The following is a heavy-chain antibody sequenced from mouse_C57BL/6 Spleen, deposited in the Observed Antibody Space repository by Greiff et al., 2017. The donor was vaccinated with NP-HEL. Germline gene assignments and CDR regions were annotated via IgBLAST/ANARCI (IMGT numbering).Heavy chain of an antibody. CDR3: ARRNYGYDDYAMDY. D-gene: IGHD2-2*01. J-gene: IGHJ4*01. V-gene: IGHV5-17*01. CDR2: ISSGSSTI. CDR1: GFTFSDYG. Sequence: EVNVVDSGGGLVKPGGSLKLSCAASGFTFSDYGMHWVRQAPEKGLEWVAYISSGSSTIYYADTVKGRFTISRDNAKNTLFLQMTSLRSEDTAMYYCARRNYGYDDYAMDYWGQGTSVTVSS.